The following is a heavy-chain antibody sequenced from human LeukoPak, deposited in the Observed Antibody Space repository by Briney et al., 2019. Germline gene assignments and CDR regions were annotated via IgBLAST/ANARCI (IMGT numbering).Heavy chain of an antibody. J-gene: IGHJ5*02. V-gene: IGHV1-69-2*01. CDR2: VDPEDGET. CDR3: ATDRFDP. CDR1: GYPFTDYY. Sequence: ASVKVSFKVSGYPFTDYYMHWVQPAPGKGLEWMGLVDPEDGETIYSEKFPGRVTITADTSTDTAYMEPSSLRSEDTAVYYCATDRFDPWGQGTLVTVSS.